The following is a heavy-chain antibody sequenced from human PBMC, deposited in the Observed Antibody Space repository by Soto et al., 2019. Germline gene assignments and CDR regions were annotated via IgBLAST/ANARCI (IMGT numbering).Heavy chain of an antibody. V-gene: IGHV5-10-1*01. CDR3: ARHIAARPTYYYYGMDV. CDR1: GYRFTRYW. CDR2: IDPSDSYT. Sequence: GESLKISCTGSGYRFTRYWISWVRQMPGKGLEWMGRIDPSDSYTNYSPSFQGHVTISADKSISTAYLQWSSLKASDTAMYYCARHIAARPTYYYYGMDVWGQGTTVTVSS. J-gene: IGHJ6*02. D-gene: IGHD6-6*01.